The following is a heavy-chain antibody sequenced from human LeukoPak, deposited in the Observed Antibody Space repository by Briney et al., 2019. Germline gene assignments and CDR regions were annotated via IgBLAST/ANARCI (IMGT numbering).Heavy chain of an antibody. CDR2: INPNSGGT. Sequence: ASVKVSCKASGYTFTGYYMHWVRQAPGQGLEWMGWINPNSGGTNYAQKFQGRVTMTRDTSISTAYMELSRLRSDDTAVYYCARDGDILTGYYSGHGGYDYWGQGTLVTVSS. CDR3: ARDGDILTGYYSGHGGYDY. V-gene: IGHV1-2*02. CDR1: GYTFTGYY. D-gene: IGHD3-9*01. J-gene: IGHJ4*02.